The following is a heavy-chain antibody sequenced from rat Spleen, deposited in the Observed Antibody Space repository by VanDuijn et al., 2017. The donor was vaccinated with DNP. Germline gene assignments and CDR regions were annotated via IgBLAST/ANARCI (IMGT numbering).Heavy chain of an antibody. Sequence: EVQLQESGPGLVKPSQSLSLTCSVTGYSITSNYWAWIRKFPGNKMEWMGYINYSGTTAYNPSLRSRISITRDTSTNQFFLQLNSVTTEDTATYYCARHHLGGVMDAWGQGASVTVSS. CDR1: GYSITSNY. CDR3: ARHHLGGVMDA. V-gene: IGHV3-1*01. J-gene: IGHJ4*01. D-gene: IGHD5-1*01. CDR2: INYSGTT.